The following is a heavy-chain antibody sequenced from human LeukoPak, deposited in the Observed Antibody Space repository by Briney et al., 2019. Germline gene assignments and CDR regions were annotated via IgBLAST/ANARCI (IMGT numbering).Heavy chain of an antibody. CDR3: ARVGNRGYSGYDNYGMDV. CDR2: IIPILGIA. D-gene: IGHD5-12*01. Sequence: SVKVSCKASGYTFTSYGISWVRQAPGQGLEWMGRIIPILGIANYAQKFQGRVTITADKSTSTAYMELSSLRSEDTAVYYCARVGNRGYSGYDNYGMDVWGQGTTVTVSS. CDR1: GYTFTSYG. V-gene: IGHV1-69*04. J-gene: IGHJ6*02.